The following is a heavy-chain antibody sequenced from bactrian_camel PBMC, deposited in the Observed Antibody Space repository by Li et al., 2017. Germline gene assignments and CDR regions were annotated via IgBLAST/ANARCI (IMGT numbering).Heavy chain of an antibody. V-gene: IGHV3S40*01. J-gene: IGHJ4*01. CDR2: IATGSGNT. D-gene: IGHD1*01. Sequence: VQLVESGGALVQPGGSLTLSCAASGFTFSRYAMSWVRQAPGKEREGVARIATGSGNTYYADSVKGRFTIIMNNAQNTVWLQMNSLLPEDTSMYYCARFCWPWALSGLVPGQGTQVTVS. CDR1: GFTFSRYA.